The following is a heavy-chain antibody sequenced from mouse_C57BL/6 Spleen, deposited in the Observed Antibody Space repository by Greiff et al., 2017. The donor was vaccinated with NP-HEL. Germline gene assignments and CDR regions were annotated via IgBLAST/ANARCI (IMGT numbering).Heavy chain of an antibody. J-gene: IGHJ1*03. CDR1: GYSITSGYY. CDR2: ISYDGSN. Sequence: DVQLQESGPGLVKPSQSLSLTCSVTGYSITSGYYWNWIRQFPGNKLEWMGYISYDGSNNYNPSLKNRISITRDTSKNQFFLKLNSVTTEDTATYYCARGANWDSWYFDVWGTGTTVTVSS. D-gene: IGHD4-1*01. CDR3: ARGANWDSWYFDV. V-gene: IGHV3-6*01.